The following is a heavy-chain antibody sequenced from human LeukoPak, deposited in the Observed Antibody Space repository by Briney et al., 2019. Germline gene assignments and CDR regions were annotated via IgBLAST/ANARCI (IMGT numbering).Heavy chain of an antibody. Sequence: PSETLSLTCTVSGGSVSRSPYYWGWIRQPPGKGLEWIGYIYYSGSTNYNPSLKSRVTISVDTSKNQFSLKLSSVTAADTAVYYCARGRMGMVRGVNFYYMDVWGKGTTVTISS. CDR3: ARGRMGMVRGVNFYYMDV. D-gene: IGHD3-10*01. J-gene: IGHJ6*03. CDR2: IYYSGST. V-gene: IGHV4-61*01. CDR1: GGSVSRSPYY.